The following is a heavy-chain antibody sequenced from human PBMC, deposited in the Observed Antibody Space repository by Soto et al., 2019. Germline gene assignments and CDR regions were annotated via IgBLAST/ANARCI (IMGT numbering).Heavy chain of an antibody. V-gene: IGHV1-3*01. CDR1: GYTFTRYG. D-gene: IGHD4-17*01. CDR2: INAGTGQT. Sequence: GASVKVSCKASGYTFTRYGMHWVRQAPGQRLEWMGWINAGTGQTKYSQKLQGRVIITRDTSATTAYMELSSLRSEDTAVYYCARVMTVQAFDIWGQGTMVTVSS. CDR3: ARVMTVQAFDI. J-gene: IGHJ3*02.